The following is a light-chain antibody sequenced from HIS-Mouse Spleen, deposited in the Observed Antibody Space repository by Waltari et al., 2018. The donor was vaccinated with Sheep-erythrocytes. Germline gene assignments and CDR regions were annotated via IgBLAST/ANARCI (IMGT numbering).Light chain of an antibody. V-gene: IGLV2-11*01. CDR3: CSYAGSYNHV. CDR2: DVS. CDR1: SIDVGGYHY. J-gene: IGLJ1*01. Sequence: QSALTQPRSVSGSPGQSVTISCPGTSIDVGGYHYVSWYQQHPGKAPKLMIYDVSKRPSGVPDRFSGSKSGNTASLTISGLQAEDEADYYCCSYAGSYNHVFATGTKVTVL.